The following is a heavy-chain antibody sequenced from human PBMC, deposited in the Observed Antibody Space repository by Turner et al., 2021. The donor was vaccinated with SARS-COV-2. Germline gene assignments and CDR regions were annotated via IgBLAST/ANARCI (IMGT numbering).Heavy chain of an antibody. CDR3: ARDDPDIVATITIY. V-gene: IGHV1-18*01. Sequence: QVQLLQSGVVVKKPGASVTYSSKASGYTFTSYGISWVRQAPGQGLEWMGWISAYNGNTNYAQKLQGRVTMTTDTSTSTAYMELRSLRSDDTAVYYCARDDPDIVATITIYWGQGTLVTVSS. D-gene: IGHD5-12*01. CDR2: ISAYNGNT. CDR1: GYTFTSYG. J-gene: IGHJ4*02.